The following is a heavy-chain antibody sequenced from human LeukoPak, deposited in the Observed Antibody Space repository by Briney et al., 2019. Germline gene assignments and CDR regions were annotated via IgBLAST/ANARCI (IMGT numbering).Heavy chain of an antibody. CDR2: FNSDGRST. D-gene: IGHD4-17*01. J-gene: IGHJ4*02. Sequence: GGSLRLSCAASGFTFSTYWMHLVRQAPGKGLVWVSRFNSDGRSTYYADSVKGRFTISRDNAKNTLYLQMNSLRAEDTAVYYCARGRYYLDSWGQGTLVTVSS. V-gene: IGHV3-74*01. CDR3: ARGRYYLDS. CDR1: GFTFSTYW.